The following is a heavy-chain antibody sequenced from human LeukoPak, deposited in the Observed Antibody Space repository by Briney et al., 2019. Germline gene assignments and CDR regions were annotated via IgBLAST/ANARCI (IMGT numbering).Heavy chain of an antibody. J-gene: IGHJ4*02. CDR1: VYTFTAYY. V-gene: IGHV1-2*02. CDR2: INPNSGGT. CDR3: ARDLSPRYDFWSGYYPRGY. Sequence: ASVRVSPTASVYTFTAYYMHWVRQAPGQGGEWMGWINPNSGGTNYAQKFQGRVTMTRDTSIITAYMELSRLRSDDTAVYYCARDLSPRYDFWSGYYPRGYWGQGTLVTVSS. D-gene: IGHD3-3*01.